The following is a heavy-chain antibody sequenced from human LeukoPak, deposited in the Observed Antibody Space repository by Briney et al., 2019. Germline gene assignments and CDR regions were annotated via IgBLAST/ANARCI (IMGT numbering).Heavy chain of an antibody. V-gene: IGHV1-2*04. CDR2: INPNSGGT. CDR1: GYTFTGYY. D-gene: IGHD3-9*01. J-gene: IGHJ6*02. CDR3: ARESLRYFDPGRYGMDV. Sequence: ASVKVSCKASGYTFTGYYMHWVRQAPGQGLEWREWINPNSGGTNYAQKFQGWVTMTRDTSISTAYMELSRLRSDDTAVYYCARESLRYFDPGRYGMDVWGQGTTVTVSS.